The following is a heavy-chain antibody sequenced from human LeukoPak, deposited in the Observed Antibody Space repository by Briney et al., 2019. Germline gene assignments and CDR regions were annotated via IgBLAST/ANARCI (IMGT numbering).Heavy chain of an antibody. J-gene: IGHJ2*01. V-gene: IGHV3-74*01. D-gene: IGHD4-23*01. CDR3: TRVGDYGGNWAWYFDL. Sequence: GGSLRLSCAASGFTFSSYWMHWVRQAPGKGLVWVSRIKRDGSNTHYADSVKGRFTISRDNAKNTLYLQMNSLRAEDTAVYYCTRVGDYGGNWAWYFDLWGRGTLVTVSS. CDR1: GFTFSSYW. CDR2: IKRDGSNT.